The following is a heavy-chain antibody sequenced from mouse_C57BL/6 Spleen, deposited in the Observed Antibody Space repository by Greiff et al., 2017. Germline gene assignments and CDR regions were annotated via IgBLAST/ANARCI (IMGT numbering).Heavy chain of an antibody. V-gene: IGHV1-15*01. CDR2: IDPETGGT. CDR3: TRDLVGLPFDY. Sequence: VQLQQSGAELVRPGASVTLSCKASGYTFTDYEMHWVKQTPVHGLEWIGAIDPETGGTAYNQKFKGKGILTADKSSSTAYMELRSLTSEDSAVYYCTRDLVGLPFDYWGQGTTLTVSS. J-gene: IGHJ2*01. D-gene: IGHD1-1*02. CDR1: GYTFTDYE.